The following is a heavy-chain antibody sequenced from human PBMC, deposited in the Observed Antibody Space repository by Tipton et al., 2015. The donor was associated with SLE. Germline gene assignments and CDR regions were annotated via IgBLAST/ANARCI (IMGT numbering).Heavy chain of an antibody. V-gene: IGHV3-21*01. J-gene: IGHJ4*02. CDR1: GFNFNIYS. Sequence: SLRLSCAASGFNFNIYSLTWVRQAPGKGLEWVSSISSSSAHIYYADSVMGRFTISRDNARNSLFLQMNSLTAEDTAVYYCARTTYGYDFFDYWGQGALVTVSS. CDR2: ISSSSAHI. D-gene: IGHD5-18*01. CDR3: ARTTYGYDFFDY.